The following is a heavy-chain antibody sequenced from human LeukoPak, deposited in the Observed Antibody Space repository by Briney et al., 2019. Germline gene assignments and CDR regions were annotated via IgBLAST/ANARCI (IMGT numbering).Heavy chain of an antibody. Sequence: GESLKISCKGSGYSFTSYWIGWVRQMPGKGLEWMGIIYPGDSDTRYSPSLQGQVTISADKSISTAYLQWGSLKASDTAIYYCARGDSYYYDSSSMAEQKGFDYWGQGTLVTVSS. J-gene: IGHJ4*02. CDR1: GYSFTSYW. D-gene: IGHD3-22*01. CDR2: IYPGDSDT. V-gene: IGHV5-51*01. CDR3: ARGDSYYYDSSSMAEQKGFDY.